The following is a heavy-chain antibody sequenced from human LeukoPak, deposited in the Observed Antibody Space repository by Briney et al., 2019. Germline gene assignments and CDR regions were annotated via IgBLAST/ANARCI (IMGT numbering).Heavy chain of an antibody. Sequence: PGGSLRLSCAASGFTFSSYEMNWVRQAPGKGLEWVSYISSSGSTIYYADSVKGRFTISRDNSKNTLYLQMNSLRAEDTAVYYCARDLQEYSSSWHWFDPWGQGTLVTVSS. V-gene: IGHV3-48*03. CDR2: ISSSGSTI. J-gene: IGHJ5*02. D-gene: IGHD6-13*01. CDR1: GFTFSSYE. CDR3: ARDLQEYSSSWHWFDP.